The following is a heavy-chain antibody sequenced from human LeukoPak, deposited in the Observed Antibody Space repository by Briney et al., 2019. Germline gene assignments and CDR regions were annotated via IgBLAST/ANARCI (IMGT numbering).Heavy chain of an antibody. Sequence: GRSLRLSCAASGFTFSSYGMHWVRQAPGKGLEWVAVISYDGSNKYYADSVKGRFTISRDNSKNTLYLQMNSLRAEDTAVYYCAKDCHDSSGYYPDAFDIWGQGTMVTVSS. D-gene: IGHD3-22*01. J-gene: IGHJ3*02. CDR3: AKDCHDSSGYYPDAFDI. V-gene: IGHV3-30*18. CDR1: GFTFSSYG. CDR2: ISYDGSNK.